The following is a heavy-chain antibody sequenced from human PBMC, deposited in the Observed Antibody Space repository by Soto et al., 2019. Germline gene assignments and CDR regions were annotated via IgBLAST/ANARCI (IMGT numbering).Heavy chain of an antibody. CDR1: GGSISSSSYY. Sequence: QLHLQESGPGLVKPSETLSLTCTVPGGSISSSSYYWGWIRQPPGKGLEWIGNVYYGGSTYYNPSLKSRVTISVETSKSQFSLKLSSVTAADTAVYYCAGGDYYHSSGYYFYYYTMDVWGQGTTVTVSS. D-gene: IGHD3-22*01. J-gene: IGHJ6*02. V-gene: IGHV4-39*01. CDR2: VYYGGST. CDR3: AGGDYYHSSGYYFYYYTMDV.